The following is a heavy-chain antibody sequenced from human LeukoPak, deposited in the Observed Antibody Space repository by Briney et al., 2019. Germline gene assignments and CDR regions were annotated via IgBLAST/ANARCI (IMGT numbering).Heavy chain of an antibody. CDR3: ARHRSSWLIDY. CDR2: ISDSGGNT. Sequence: GGSLRLSCAASGFTFNTYAMSWVRQAPWERLQWVSSISDSGGNTYYADSVRGRFTISRDNSKNTLYLQMNSLRDEDTAVYYCARHRSSWLIDYWGQGTLVTVSS. J-gene: IGHJ4*02. D-gene: IGHD6-6*01. CDR1: GFTFNTYA. V-gene: IGHV3-23*01.